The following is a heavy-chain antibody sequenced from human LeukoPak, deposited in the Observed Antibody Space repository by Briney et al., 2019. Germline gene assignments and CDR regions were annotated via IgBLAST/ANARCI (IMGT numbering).Heavy chain of an antibody. J-gene: IGHJ4*02. CDR3: ARKAAIFGVVMDY. CDR2: IKQDGSEK. Sequence: GGSLRLSCAASGFTFSSYWMSWVRQAPGKGLEWVANIKQDGSEKYYVDSVKGRFTISRDNAKNSLYLQMNSLRAEDTAVYYCARKAAIFGVVMDYWGQGTLVTVSS. D-gene: IGHD3-3*01. V-gene: IGHV3-7*01. CDR1: GFTFSSYW.